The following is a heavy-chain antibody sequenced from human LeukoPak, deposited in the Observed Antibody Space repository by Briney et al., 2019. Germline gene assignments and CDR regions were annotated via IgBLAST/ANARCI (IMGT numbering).Heavy chain of an antibody. CDR2: IYYSGST. J-gene: IGHJ4*02. V-gene: IGHV4-39*01. Sequence: SETLSLTCTVSGGSISSSSYYWGWIRHPPGKGLEWIGSIYYSGSTYYNPSLKSRVTISVDTSKNQFSLKLSSVTAADTAVYYCARLKMVRGVVRHYFDYWGQGTLVTVSS. CDR1: GGSISSSSYY. D-gene: IGHD3-10*01. CDR3: ARLKMVRGVVRHYFDY.